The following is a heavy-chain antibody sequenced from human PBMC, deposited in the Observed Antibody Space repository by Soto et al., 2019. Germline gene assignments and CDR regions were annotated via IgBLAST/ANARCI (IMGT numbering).Heavy chain of an antibody. CDR3: ARDGKDFWSGYDN. D-gene: IGHD3-3*01. V-gene: IGHV1-46*01. CDR2: INPSGGST. J-gene: IGHJ4*02. Sequence: ASLKVSCKASGYTFTSYYMHWVRQAPGQGLEWMGIINPSGGSTSYAQKFQGRVTVTRDTSTSTVYMELSSLRSEDTAVYYCARDGKDFWSGYDNWGQGTLVTVS. CDR1: GYTFTSYY.